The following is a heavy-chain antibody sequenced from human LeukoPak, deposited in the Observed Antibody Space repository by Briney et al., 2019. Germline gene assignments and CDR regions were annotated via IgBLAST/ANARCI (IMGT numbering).Heavy chain of an antibody. Sequence: GASVKVSCKASGGTFSSYAISWVRQAPGQGLEWMGGIIPILGTANYAQKFQGRVTITADKSTSTAYMELSSLRSEDTAVYYCTMVRGVKYYFDYWGQGTLVTVSS. CDR2: IIPILGTA. CDR1: GGTFSSYA. J-gene: IGHJ4*02. D-gene: IGHD3-10*01. CDR3: TMVRGVKYYFDY. V-gene: IGHV1-69*10.